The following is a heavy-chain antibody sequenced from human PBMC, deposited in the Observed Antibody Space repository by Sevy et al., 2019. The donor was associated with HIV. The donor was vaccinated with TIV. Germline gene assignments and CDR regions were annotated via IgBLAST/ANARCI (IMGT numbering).Heavy chain of an antibody. CDR1: GYTFISNG. V-gene: IGHV1-18*01. CDR3: ARVPNYYYGSATYFDY. CDR2: IGVYNGNA. Sequence: ASVKVSCKASGYTFISNGISWVRQAPGQGLEWMGWIGVYNGNANSAQKLQGRVTVTTDTSTSTAYMELRSLRSDDTAVYYCARVPNYYYGSATYFDYWGQGTLVTISS. D-gene: IGHD3-10*01. J-gene: IGHJ4*02.